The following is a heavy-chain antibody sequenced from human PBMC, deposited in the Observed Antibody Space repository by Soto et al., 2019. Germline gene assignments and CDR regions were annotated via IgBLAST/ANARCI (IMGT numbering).Heavy chain of an antibody. Sequence: SETLSLTCTVSGGSISSSSYYWGWIRQPPGKGLEWIGSIYYSGSTYYNPSLKSRVTISVDTSKNQFSLKLSSVTAADTAVDYCARGGAENDYVWGSYRNYWYFDLWGRGTLVTVSS. CDR2: IYYSGST. J-gene: IGHJ2*01. CDR3: ARGGAENDYVWGSYRNYWYFDL. V-gene: IGHV4-39*07. CDR1: GGSISSSSYY. D-gene: IGHD3-16*02.